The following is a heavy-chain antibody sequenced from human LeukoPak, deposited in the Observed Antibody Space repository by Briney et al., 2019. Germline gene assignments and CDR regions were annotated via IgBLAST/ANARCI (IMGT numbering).Heavy chain of an antibody. D-gene: IGHD5-12*01. Sequence: PGGSLRLSCAASGFTFSSYAMSWVRQAPGKGLEWVSAISGSGGSTYYADSVKGRFTISRDNAKNSLYLQMNSLRAEDTAVYYCAREGYSGYDLSHGYYYYGMDVWGQGTTVTVSS. J-gene: IGHJ6*02. V-gene: IGHV3-23*01. CDR2: ISGSGGST. CDR1: GFTFSSYA. CDR3: AREGYSGYDLSHGYYYYGMDV.